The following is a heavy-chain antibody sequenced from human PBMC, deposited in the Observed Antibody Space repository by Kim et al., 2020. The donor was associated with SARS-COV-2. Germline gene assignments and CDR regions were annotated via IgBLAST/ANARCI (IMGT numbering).Heavy chain of an antibody. D-gene: IGHD3-10*01. V-gene: IGHV1-58*01. CDR2: IVVGNNNT. CDR1: GFTSTNFA. Sequence: SVKVSCKASGFTSTNFAVQWVRQARGQRLEWIGWIVVGNNNTNYAQKFQERVTITRDMSTSTAYMELSSLRSEDTAVYYCAADGGSGSYYPLWGQGTLVTVSS. J-gene: IGHJ4*02. CDR3: AADGGSGSYYPL.